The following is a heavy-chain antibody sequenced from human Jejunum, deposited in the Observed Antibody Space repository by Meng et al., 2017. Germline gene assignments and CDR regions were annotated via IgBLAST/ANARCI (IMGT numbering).Heavy chain of an antibody. CDR2: ISSSGSTI. V-gene: IGHV3-48*03. D-gene: IGHD6-19*01. Sequence: GESLKISCAGSPFTFRTYDMTWVRQAPGKGLEWVSYISSSGSTIYYADPVKGRFTISRDNVESSLYLQMNSLRAEDTAVYYCARARHFVYSDGWAGYYFDYWGQGALVTVSS. CDR3: ARARHFVYSDGWAGYYFDY. J-gene: IGHJ4*02. CDR1: PFTFRTYD.